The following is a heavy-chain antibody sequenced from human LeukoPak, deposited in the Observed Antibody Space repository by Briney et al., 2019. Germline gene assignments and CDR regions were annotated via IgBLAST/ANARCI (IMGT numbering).Heavy chain of an antibody. V-gene: IGHV1-2*02. CDR3: ARAEFGEFQFDP. J-gene: IGHJ5*02. CDR2: INPNSGGT. CDR1: GYTFTGYY. D-gene: IGHD3-10*01. Sequence: ASVKVSCKASGYTFTGYYMHWVRQAPGQGLEWMGWINPNSGGTNYAQKFQGRVTMTRDTSISTAYMELSRLRSDDTAVYYCARAEFGEFQFDPRGQGTLVTVSS.